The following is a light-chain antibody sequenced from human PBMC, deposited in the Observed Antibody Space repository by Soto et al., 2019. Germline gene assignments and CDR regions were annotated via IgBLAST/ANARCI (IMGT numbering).Light chain of an antibody. CDR1: QTVSSNF. CDR3: QQRHMWPIT. Sequence: EVVLTQSPVTLSLSPGERATLSCRASQTVSSNFLAWYQEKPGQGPRLLIYGASTRATGIPDRFSGSGPGTDFTLTISSLEPEDSAVYYCQQRHMWPITFGQGTRLEIK. V-gene: IGKV3D-20*02. CDR2: GAS. J-gene: IGKJ5*01.